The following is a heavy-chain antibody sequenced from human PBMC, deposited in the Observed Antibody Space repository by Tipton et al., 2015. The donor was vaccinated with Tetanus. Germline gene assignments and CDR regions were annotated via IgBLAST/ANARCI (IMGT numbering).Heavy chain of an antibody. D-gene: IGHD1-26*01. CDR2: ISYDGSNK. CDR3: AKSVGSTGLYGMDV. V-gene: IGHV3-30-3*02. J-gene: IGHJ6*02. CDR1: GFTFNNYA. Sequence: SLRLSCAASGFTFNNYAMHWVRQAPGKGLEWVAVISYDGSNKYDAESVKGRLTISRDNSNNTLYVQMDSLRAEDTAVYYCAKSVGSTGLYGMDVWGQGTTVTVSS.